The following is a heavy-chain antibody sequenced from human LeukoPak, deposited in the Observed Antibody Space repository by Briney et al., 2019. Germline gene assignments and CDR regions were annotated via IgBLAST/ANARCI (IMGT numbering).Heavy chain of an antibody. CDR1: GFTFSSNG. J-gene: IGHJ5*02. CDR2: ISYDGSNK. V-gene: IGHV3-30*18. CDR3: AKDWLHH. Sequence: GGSLRLSCAASGFTFSSNGMHWVRQAPGKGLEWVAVISYDGSNKYYADSVKGRFTISRDNSKNTLYLQMNSLRAEDTAVYYCAKDWLHHWGQGTLVTVSS.